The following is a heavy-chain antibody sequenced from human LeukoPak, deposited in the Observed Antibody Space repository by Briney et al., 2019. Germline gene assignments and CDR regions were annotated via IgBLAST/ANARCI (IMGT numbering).Heavy chain of an antibody. Sequence: SETLSLTCTVSGRSISSSSYYWAWTRQPPGKGLERIVCNYYSGSTYYNASLKSRVTISVDTSKNQCSLKLSSVTAADTAVYYCARNITLVDSYSFDYWGQGTLITVSS. V-gene: IGHV4-39*01. D-gene: IGHD3-10*01. CDR1: GRSISSSSYY. CDR2: NYYSGST. J-gene: IGHJ4*02. CDR3: ARNITLVDSYSFDY.